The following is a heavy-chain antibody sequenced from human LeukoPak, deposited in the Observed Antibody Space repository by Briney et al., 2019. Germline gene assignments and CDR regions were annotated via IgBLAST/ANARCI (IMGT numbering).Heavy chain of an antibody. J-gene: IGHJ4*02. V-gene: IGHV1-2*02. CDR1: GYTFTGYF. Sequence: ASVKVSCKTSGYTFTGYFMHWVRQAPGQGLEWMGWINPNSGGTYYAQKFEGRVTLTRDTSISTAYVELSRLRSDDTAVYYCARVTVTTEFDYWGQGTLLTVSS. CDR3: ARVTVTTEFDY. CDR2: INPNSGGT. D-gene: IGHD4-17*01.